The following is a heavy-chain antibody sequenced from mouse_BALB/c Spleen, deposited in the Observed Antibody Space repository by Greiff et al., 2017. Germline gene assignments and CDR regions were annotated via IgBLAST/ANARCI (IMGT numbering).Heavy chain of an antibody. CDR3: ARITTGGYFDY. CDR2: ISSGGSYT. CDR1: GFTFSSYG. Sequence: EVQGVESGGDLVKPGGSLKLSCAASGFTFSSYGMSWVRQTPDKRLEWVATISSGGSYTYYPDSVKGRFTISRDNAKNTLYLQMSSLKSEDTAMYYCARITTGGYFDYWGQGATLTVSS. V-gene: IGHV5-6*01. D-gene: IGHD1-1*01. J-gene: IGHJ2*01.